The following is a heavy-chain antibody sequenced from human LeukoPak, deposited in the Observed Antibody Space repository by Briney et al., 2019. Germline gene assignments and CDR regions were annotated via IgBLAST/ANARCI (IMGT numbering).Heavy chain of an antibody. J-gene: IGHJ4*02. CDR2: IKTDGRQI. V-gene: IGHV3-7*04. D-gene: IGHD1-26*01. CDR3: GRGGGWEMDY. CDR1: GIIFSDHW. Sequence: GGSLRLSCAASGIIFSDHWMTWVRQAPGKGLEWVATIKTDGRQIYYVDSVKGRLTISRDNAKNSLFLQMNSLRAEDTAIYFCGRGGGWEMDYWGQGTLATVSS.